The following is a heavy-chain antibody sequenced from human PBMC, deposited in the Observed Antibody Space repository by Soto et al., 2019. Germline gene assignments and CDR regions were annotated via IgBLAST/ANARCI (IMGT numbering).Heavy chain of an antibody. V-gene: IGHV1-69*01. CDR1: VGTFSSYA. D-gene: IGHD6-19*01. Sequence: QVQLVQSGAEVKKPGSSVKVSCKASVGTFSSYAISWVRQAPGQGLEWMGGIIPIFGKANYAQKYQGRVTITADDSTSTAYMELSSLSSEDTAVYYCARDDEGGGWYFDYWGQGTLVTVSS. J-gene: IGHJ4*02. CDR3: ARDDEGGGWYFDY. CDR2: IIPIFGKA.